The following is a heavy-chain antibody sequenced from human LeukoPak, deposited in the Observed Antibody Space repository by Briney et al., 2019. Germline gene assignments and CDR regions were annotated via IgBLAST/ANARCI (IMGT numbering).Heavy chain of an antibody. Sequence: GASVKVSCKASGYTFTSYDISWVRQATGQGLEWLGWMNPNSGNTSSAQKFQGRVTMTRNTSISTAYMELSSLRSEDTAEYFCARRPYKYYDIWTGSYRREFEYWGQGTLVTVSS. CDR1: GYTFTSYD. J-gene: IGHJ4*02. V-gene: IGHV1-8*02. D-gene: IGHD3-9*01. CDR3: ARRPYKYYDIWTGSYRREFEY. CDR2: MNPNSGNT.